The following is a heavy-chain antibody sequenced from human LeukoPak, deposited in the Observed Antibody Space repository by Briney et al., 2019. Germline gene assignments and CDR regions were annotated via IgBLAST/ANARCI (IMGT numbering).Heavy chain of an antibody. CDR1: GFTFSSYS. CDR2: ISSSSSYI. J-gene: IGHJ1*01. CDR3: ARDSGWYEFQYFQH. Sequence: PGGSLRLSCAASGFTFSSYSMTWVRQAPGKGLEWVSSISSSSSYIYYADSVKGRFTISRDNAKNSLYLQMNSLRAEDTAVYYCARDSGWYEFQYFQHWGQGTLVTVSS. D-gene: IGHD6-19*01. V-gene: IGHV3-21*01.